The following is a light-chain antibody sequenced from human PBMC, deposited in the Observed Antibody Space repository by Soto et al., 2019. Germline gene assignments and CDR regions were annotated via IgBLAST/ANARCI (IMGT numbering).Light chain of an antibody. V-gene: IGLV1-44*01. CDR1: SSNIGGNV. CDR2: SNN. J-gene: IGLJ1*01. CDR3: AAWDDRLDVYV. Sequence: QPVLTQPPSASATPGQRVTISCSGSSSNIGGNVVNWYQQLPGTAPKVLIYSNNYRPSGVPGRFSGSKSGASASLSISGLQSEDEADYYCAAWDDRLDVYVFGTGTKLTVL.